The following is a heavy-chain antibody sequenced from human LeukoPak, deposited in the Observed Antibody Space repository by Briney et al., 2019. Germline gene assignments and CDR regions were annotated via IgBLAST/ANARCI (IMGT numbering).Heavy chain of an antibody. J-gene: IGHJ5*02. CDR2: IYYSGTT. CDR1: GGSISSSSNY. V-gene: IGHV4-39*01. CDR3: ARSYSSSNWFDP. D-gene: IGHD6-6*01. Sequence: SETLSLTCTVSGGSISSSSNYWGWIRQPPGKGLEWIGNIYYSGTTYYNPSLKSRVTISVDTSKNQFSLKLNSVTAADTSVYYCARSYSSSNWFDPWGQGTLVTVSS.